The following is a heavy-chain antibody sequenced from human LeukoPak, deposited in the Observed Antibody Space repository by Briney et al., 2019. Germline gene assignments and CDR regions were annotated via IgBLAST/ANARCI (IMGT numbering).Heavy chain of an antibody. V-gene: IGHV1-18*04. CDR3: ASVTYGDYDHWFDP. CDR1: GYILTDYY. J-gene: IGHJ5*02. Sequence: ASVKVSCKASGYILTDYYIHWVRRAPGQGLEWMGWISAYNGNTNYAQKLQGRVTMTTDTSTSTAYMELRSLRSDDTAVYYCASVTYGDYDHWFDPWGQGTLVTVSS. D-gene: IGHD4-17*01. CDR2: ISAYNGNT.